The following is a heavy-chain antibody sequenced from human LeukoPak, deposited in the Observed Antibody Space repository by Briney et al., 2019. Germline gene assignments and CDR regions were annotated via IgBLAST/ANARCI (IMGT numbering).Heavy chain of an antibody. CDR2: IYYSGST. CDR1: GGSISSGGYY. D-gene: IGHD3-22*01. J-gene: IGHJ3*02. Sequence: SETLSRTCTVSGGSISSGGYYWSWIRQHPGKGLEWIGYIYYSGSTYYNPSLKSRVTISVDTSKNQFSLKLSSVTAADTAVYYCARGSSVNAFDIWGQGTMVTVSS. CDR3: ARGSSVNAFDI. V-gene: IGHV4-31*03.